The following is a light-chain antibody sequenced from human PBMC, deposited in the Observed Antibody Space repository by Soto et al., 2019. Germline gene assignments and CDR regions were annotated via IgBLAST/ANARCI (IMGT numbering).Light chain of an antibody. J-gene: IGKJ1*01. CDR1: QSVSSSY. CDR3: QQYGSSPWT. V-gene: IGKV3-20*01. Sequence: EIVLTQSPGTLSLSPGERATLSCSASQSVSSSYLAWYQQKPGQAPRLLIYGASSRATGIPDRFSGSGSGTDFPLTISRLEPEDFAVYYCQQYGSSPWTFGQGTKVDIK. CDR2: GAS.